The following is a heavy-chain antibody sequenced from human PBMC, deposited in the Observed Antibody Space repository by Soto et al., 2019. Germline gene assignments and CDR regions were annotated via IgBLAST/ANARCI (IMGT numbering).Heavy chain of an antibody. CDR1: GFTFDDYV. D-gene: IGHD3-22*01. CDR3: AKDMTLHDSSGYFDY. V-gene: IGHV3-9*01. Sequence: EVQLVESGGGLVQPGRSLRLSCAASGFTFDDYVMHWVRQAPGKGLEWVSGISWNSGSIGYADSVKGRFTISRDNAKNSLYLQMNSLRAEDTALYYCAKDMTLHDSSGYFDYWGQGTLVTVSS. J-gene: IGHJ4*02. CDR2: ISWNSGSI.